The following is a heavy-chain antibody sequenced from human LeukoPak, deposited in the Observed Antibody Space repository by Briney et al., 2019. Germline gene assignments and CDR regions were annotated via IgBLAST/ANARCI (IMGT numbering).Heavy chain of an antibody. CDR3: ARVSRSGWYYFDY. V-gene: IGHV4-59*01. J-gene: IGHJ4*02. Sequence: SETLSLTCTVSGGSISSYYWSWIRQPPGKGLEWIGYIYYSGSTNYNPSLKSRVTVSADTSQNQFSLKVSSVTAADTAVYYCARVSRSGWYYFDYWGQGTLVTVSS. D-gene: IGHD6-19*01. CDR2: IYYSGST. CDR1: GGSISSYY.